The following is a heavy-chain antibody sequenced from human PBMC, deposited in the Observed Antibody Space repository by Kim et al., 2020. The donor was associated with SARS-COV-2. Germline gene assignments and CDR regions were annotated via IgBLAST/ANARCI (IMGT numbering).Heavy chain of an antibody. J-gene: IGHJ6*02. CDR3: ARGDSSSWYGMAV. Sequence: NPTLTRRVTISVDTSTNTFSLKLCSVTAADTAVYYCARGDSSSWYGMAVWGQGTTVTVSS. D-gene: IGHD6-13*01. V-gene: IGHV4-34*13.